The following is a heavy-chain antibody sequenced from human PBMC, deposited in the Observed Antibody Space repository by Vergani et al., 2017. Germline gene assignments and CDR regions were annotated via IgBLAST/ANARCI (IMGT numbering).Heavy chain of an antibody. CDR3: VRVYLAVAVNWYFDL. D-gene: IGHD6-19*01. Sequence: EVQLVESGGGLVQPGGSLRLSCSASGFTFSSYAMHWVRQAPGKGREYVSAISSNGGCTYYADSVKVRFTISRDNSKNTLYLQMSSLRAEDTAVYYCVRVYLAVAVNWYFDLWGRGTLVTVSS. J-gene: IGHJ2*01. CDR1: GFTFSSYA. V-gene: IGHV3-64D*06. CDR2: ISSNGGCT.